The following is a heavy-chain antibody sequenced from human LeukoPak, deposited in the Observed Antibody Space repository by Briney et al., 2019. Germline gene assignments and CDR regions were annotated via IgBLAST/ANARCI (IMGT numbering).Heavy chain of an antibody. D-gene: IGHD6-13*01. CDR2: MNPNSGNT. Sequence: GASVKVSCKASGYTFINYGITWVRQAPGQGLEWMGWMNPNSGNTGYAQKFQGRVTMTRNTSISTAYMELSSLRSEDTAVYYCARDIAAAENGMDVWGQGTTVTVSS. J-gene: IGHJ6*02. CDR1: GYTFINYG. V-gene: IGHV1-8*02. CDR3: ARDIAAAENGMDV.